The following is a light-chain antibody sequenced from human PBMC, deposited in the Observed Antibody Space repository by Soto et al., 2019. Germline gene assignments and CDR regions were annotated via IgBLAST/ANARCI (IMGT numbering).Light chain of an antibody. CDR1: TSNIGTNF. J-gene: IGLJ3*02. V-gene: IGLV1-51*01. CDR3: GTWDGSLSAGV. CDR2: DND. Sequence: QSVLTQPPSVSAAPGQKVTISCSGSTSNIGTNFVSWYQHLPGTAPKLLIYDNDNRPSDIPDRFSGSKSGTSATLGITGLQTGDEADYYCGTWDGSLSAGVFGGGTQLTVL.